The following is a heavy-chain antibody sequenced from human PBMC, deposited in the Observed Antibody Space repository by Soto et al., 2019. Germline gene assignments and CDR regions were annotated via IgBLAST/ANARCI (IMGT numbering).Heavy chain of an antibody. J-gene: IGHJ6*02. CDR2: IYPGNSYT. D-gene: IGHD3-10*01. CDR3: ARHLSPPTYYYGSGSYVSPYYYYYYGMDV. CDR1: GYSFTSYW. V-gene: IGHV5-51*01. Sequence: GESLKISCKGSGYSFTSYWIGWVRQMPGKGLEWMGIIYPGNSYTRYSPSFQGQVTISADKSISTAYLQWSSLKASDTAMYYCARHLSPPTYYYGSGSYVSPYYYYYYGMDVWGQGTTVTVSS.